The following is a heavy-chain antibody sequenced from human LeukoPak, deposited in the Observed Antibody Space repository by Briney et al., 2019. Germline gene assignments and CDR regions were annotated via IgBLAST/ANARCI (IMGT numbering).Heavy chain of an antibody. D-gene: IGHD4-23*01. Sequence: PSETLSLTCAVYSWSFSGYYWSWIRQPPGKGLEWIGEINHSGGTNYNPSLKSRVTISVDTSKHQFSLKLSSVAAADTAVYYCESQVVTLGPDAFDIWGQGTMVTVSS. V-gene: IGHV4-34*01. CDR1: SWSFSGYY. J-gene: IGHJ3*02. CDR3: ESQVVTLGPDAFDI. CDR2: INHSGGT.